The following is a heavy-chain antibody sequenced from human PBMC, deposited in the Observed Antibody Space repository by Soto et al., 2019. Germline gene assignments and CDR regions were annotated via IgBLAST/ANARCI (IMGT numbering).Heavy chain of an antibody. CDR1: GYTFASYA. V-gene: IGHV1-18*01. CDR3: ARDPPPPDY. Sequence: ASVKVSCKASGYTFASYAISCMRQAPGQGLEWMGWISAYNGNTNYAQKLQGRVTMTTDTSTSTAYMELRSLRSDDTAVYYCARDPPPPDYWGQGTLVTLSS. J-gene: IGHJ4*02. CDR2: ISAYNGNT.